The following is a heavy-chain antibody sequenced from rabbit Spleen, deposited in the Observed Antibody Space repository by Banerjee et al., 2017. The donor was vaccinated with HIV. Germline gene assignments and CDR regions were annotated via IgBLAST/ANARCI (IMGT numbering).Heavy chain of an antibody. CDR3: ARGYVGGGHHSIPEYLDL. CDR1: GFSFSSSYY. CDR2: IYFGDGST. Sequence: QSLEESGGDLVKPGASLTLTCTASGFSFSSSYYMCWVRQAPGKGLEWIACIYFGDGSTYYASWAKGRFTISKTPSTTVTLQMTSLTAADTATYFCARGYVGGGHHSIPEYLDLWGQGTLVTVS. D-gene: IGHD1-1*01. J-gene: IGHJ4*01. V-gene: IGHV1S40*01.